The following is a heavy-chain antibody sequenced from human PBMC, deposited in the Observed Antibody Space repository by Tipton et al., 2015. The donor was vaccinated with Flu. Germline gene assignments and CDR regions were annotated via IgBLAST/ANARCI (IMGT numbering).Heavy chain of an antibody. CDR2: IYPGDSDT. D-gene: IGHD4-17*01. V-gene: IGHV5-51*01. J-gene: IGHJ4*02. CDR3: VRQDSLTTRRGYYFHY. Sequence: QLVQSGAEVKKPGESLKLSCGGYADFPYPWVGWVRQRPGKGLEWVGVIYPGDSDTRYSPSFQGQVTISADKSISTAYLQWSSLKASDTAMYYCVRQDSLTTRRGYYFHYWGQGTLVTISS. CDR1: ADFPYPW.